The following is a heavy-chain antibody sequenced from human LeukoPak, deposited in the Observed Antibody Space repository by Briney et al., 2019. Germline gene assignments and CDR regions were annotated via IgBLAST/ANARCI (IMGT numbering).Heavy chain of an antibody. J-gene: IGHJ4*02. D-gene: IGHD2-21*01. Sequence: PGGSLRLSCAASGFTFSSYDMHRVRQATGKGLEWVSAIGTAGDTYYPGSVKGRFTISRENAKNSLYLQMNSLRAGDTAVYYCARGPLLNSLFDYWGQGTLVTVSS. CDR2: IGTAGDT. CDR1: GFTFSSYD. CDR3: ARGPLLNSLFDY. V-gene: IGHV3-13*01.